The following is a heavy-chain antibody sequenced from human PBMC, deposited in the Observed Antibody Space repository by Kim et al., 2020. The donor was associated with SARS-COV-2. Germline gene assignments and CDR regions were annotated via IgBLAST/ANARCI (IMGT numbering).Heavy chain of an antibody. Sequence: ASVKVSCKVSGYTLTELSMHWVRQAPGKGLEWMGGFDPEDGETIYAQKFQGRVTMTEDTSTDTAYMELSSLRSEDTAVYYCATRSYCSSTSCYSDAWNYVLDYWGQGTLVTVSS. J-gene: IGHJ4*02. CDR3: ATRSYCSSTSCYSDAWNYVLDY. CDR1: GYTLTELS. V-gene: IGHV1-24*01. D-gene: IGHD2-2*01. CDR2: FDPEDGET.